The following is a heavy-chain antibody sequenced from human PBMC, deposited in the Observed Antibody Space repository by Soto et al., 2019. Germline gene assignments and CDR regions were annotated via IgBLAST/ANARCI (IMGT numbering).Heavy chain of an antibody. CDR1: GYSFTSLD. CDR2: MQPSSGRT. V-gene: IGHV1-8*01. D-gene: IGHD2-21*02. Sequence: QVQLVQSGAEVREPGASVKVSCKASGYSFTSLDINWVRQTTGQGLEWMGWMQPSSGRTGYAQKFQGRVTMTRDTSMNEAYMELSSLTSDDTALYYCARGVTAGVDYWGQGTLVTVSS. CDR3: ARGVTAGVDY. J-gene: IGHJ4*02.